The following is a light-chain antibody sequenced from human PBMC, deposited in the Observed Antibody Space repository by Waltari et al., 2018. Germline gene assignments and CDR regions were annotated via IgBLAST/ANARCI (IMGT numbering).Light chain of an antibody. J-gene: IGKJ1*01. CDR1: QTVSRS. CDR2: DAS. Sequence: EVVLTQSTGTLSLSPGERATLPSRASQTVSRSLAWYQQKPAQAPRLLIYDASSRATGIPDRFSGGGSGTDFSLTISRLEPEDFAVYYCQKYVSLPATFGQGTKVEIK. CDR3: QKYVSLPAT. V-gene: IGKV3-20*01.